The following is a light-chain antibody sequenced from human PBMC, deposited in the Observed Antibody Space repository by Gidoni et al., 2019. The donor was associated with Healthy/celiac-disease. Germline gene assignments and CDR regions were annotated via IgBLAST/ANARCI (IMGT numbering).Light chain of an antibody. CDR3: QQYNSYSRT. Sequence: DIQMTHSPSTLSASVGDSVTITCRASQSTSSWLAWYQQKPGKAPKLLIYKASSLESGVPSRFSGSGSGTEFTLTISSLQPDDFAIYYCQQYNSYSRTFGQGTKVEIK. V-gene: IGKV1-5*03. J-gene: IGKJ1*01. CDR1: QSTSSW. CDR2: KAS.